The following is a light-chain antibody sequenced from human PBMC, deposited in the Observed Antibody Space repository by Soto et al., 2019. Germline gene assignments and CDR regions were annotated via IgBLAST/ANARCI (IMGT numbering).Light chain of an antibody. J-gene: IGKJ1*01. CDR3: QQYKNWPPWT. V-gene: IGKV3-15*01. CDR1: QSVSDN. Sequence: EIVMTQSPAALSVSPGERATLSCRASQSVSDNLAWYQQKPGQAPRLLIFGTSTRATGIPATFSGSESGTEFTLTISSLQSEDFAVYYCQQYKNWPPWTFGQGTKVEIK. CDR2: GTS.